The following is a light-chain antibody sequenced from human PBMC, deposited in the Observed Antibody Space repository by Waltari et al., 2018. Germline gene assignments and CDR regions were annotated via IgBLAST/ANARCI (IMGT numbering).Light chain of an antibody. J-gene: IGKJ5*01. Sequence: EIMLTQSPGIMSLSPGERATLSCRASQSVGNAYLSWFQQKPGQAPRLLIFGASNRATGSPERFSGSGSGTDFTLTVSRLEPEDFGVYYCQQYGTSLITFGQGTRLDIK. CDR1: QSVGNAY. V-gene: IGKV3-20*01. CDR2: GAS. CDR3: QQYGTSLIT.